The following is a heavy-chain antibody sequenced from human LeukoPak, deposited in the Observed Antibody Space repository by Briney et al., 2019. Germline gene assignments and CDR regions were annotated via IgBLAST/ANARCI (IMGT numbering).Heavy chain of an antibody. CDR1: GFTFSSYA. V-gene: IGHV3-30*04. Sequence: GGSLRLSCAAYGFTFSSYAMHWVRQAPGKGLEWVAVISYDGSNKYYADSVKGRFTISRDNSKNTLYLQMNSLRAEDTAVYYCATSSGPYDYWGQGTLVTVSS. CDR2: ISYDGSNK. D-gene: IGHD6-19*01. CDR3: ATSSGPYDY. J-gene: IGHJ4*02.